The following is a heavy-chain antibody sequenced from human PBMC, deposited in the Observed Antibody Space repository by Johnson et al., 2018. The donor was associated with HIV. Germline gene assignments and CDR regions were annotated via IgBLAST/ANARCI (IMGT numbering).Heavy chain of an antibody. J-gene: IGHJ3*02. CDR3: AGGAAVSGTLVDPFDI. D-gene: IGHD1-26*01. Sequence: QVQLVESGGGVVQPGRSLRLSCAASGFTFSSYAMHWVRQAPGKGLEWVAVISYDGSNKYYADSVKGRFTISRDNSKNTLYLQMNSLRAEDTAVFYCAGGAAVSGTLVDPFDIWGRGTMVTVSS. CDR1: GFTFSSYA. CDR2: ISYDGSNK. V-gene: IGHV3-30*04.